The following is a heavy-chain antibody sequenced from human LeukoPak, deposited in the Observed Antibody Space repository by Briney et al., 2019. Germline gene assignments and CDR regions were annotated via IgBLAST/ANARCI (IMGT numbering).Heavy chain of an antibody. D-gene: IGHD4-17*01. V-gene: IGHV4-34*01. CDR3: SVTSPFYYYYYMDV. J-gene: IGHJ6*03. CDR2: INHSGST. Sequence: SETLSLTCAVYGGSFSGYYWSWIRQPPGKGLEWIGEINHSGSTNYNPSLKSRVTISVDTSKNQFSLKLSSVTAADTAVYYCSVTSPFYYYYYMDVWGKGTTVTVSS. CDR1: GGSFSGYY.